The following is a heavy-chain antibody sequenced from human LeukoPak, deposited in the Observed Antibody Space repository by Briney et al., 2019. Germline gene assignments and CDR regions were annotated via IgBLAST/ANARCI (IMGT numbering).Heavy chain of an antibody. J-gene: IGHJ4*02. CDR2: INTNSGAT. Sequence: ASVKVSCKASGYTFTGYYLHWVRQAPGQGLEWMGWINTNSGATYAADKVQGRLTMTRDTSNSTAYMELRRLRSDDTAVYYCARSVVVIRAATLDRYYFDYGGQGTRVTVPS. CDR3: ARSVVVIRAATLDRYYFDY. CDR1: GYTFTGYY. V-gene: IGHV1-2*02. D-gene: IGHD2-2*01.